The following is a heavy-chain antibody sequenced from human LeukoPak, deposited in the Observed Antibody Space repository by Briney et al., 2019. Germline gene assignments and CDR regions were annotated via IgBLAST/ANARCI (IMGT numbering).Heavy chain of an antibody. CDR2: INSDGSIT. CDR3: ARANYHDS. Sequence: GGSLRLSCVASGFTFSSNWMHWVRQAPGKGLVWVSRINSDGSITAYADSVKGRSTISRDNAKNTLYLQMSNLRAEDTAVYYCARANYHDSWGQGTLVTVSS. V-gene: IGHV3-74*03. D-gene: IGHD3-22*01. CDR1: GFTFSSNW. J-gene: IGHJ5*02.